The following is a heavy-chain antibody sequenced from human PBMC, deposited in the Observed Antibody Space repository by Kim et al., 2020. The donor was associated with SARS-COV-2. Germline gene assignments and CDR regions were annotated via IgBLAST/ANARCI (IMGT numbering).Heavy chain of an antibody. CDR2: IHSGGAT. Sequence: GGSLRLSCPASGFTVSSNYMSWVRQAPGKGLEWVSVIHSGGATNYADSVKGRFTVSRDTSENTVYLQMNNLRPEDTALYYCEKRAPPSAGKRGGGGWYFGLWGRGTLVTVSS. V-gene: IGHV3-53*01. D-gene: IGHD2-15*01. CDR1: GFTVSSNY. J-gene: IGHJ2*01. CDR3: EKRAPPSAGKRGGGGWYFGL.